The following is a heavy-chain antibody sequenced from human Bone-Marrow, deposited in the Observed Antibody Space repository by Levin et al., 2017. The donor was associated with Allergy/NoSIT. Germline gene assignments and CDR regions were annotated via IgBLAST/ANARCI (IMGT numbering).Heavy chain of an antibody. Sequence: GGSLRLSCEASGFTFSKYVMNWVRQAPGKGLEWVSLISGSGGSIKYADSVKGRFTVSRDNSKNILYLQMNSLRAEDTAVYFCAKDLDYYVSGWKDARDYGMDVWGQGATVTVS. CDR3: AKDLDYYVSGWKDARDYGMDV. J-gene: IGHJ6*02. CDR2: ISGSGGSI. V-gene: IGHV3-23*01. CDR1: GFTFSKYV. D-gene: IGHD3-10*02.